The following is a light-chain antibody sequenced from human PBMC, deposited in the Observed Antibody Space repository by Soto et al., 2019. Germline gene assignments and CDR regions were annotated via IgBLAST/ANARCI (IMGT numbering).Light chain of an antibody. Sequence: QSALTQPPSASGSPGQSVTISCTGTSSDVGGYSYVSWYQQHPGKAPKVMIYEVSRRPSGVPDRFSGSKSGNTASLTVSRXQAEDEADYYCSSYGGSNNVVFGGGTKLTV. CDR3: SSYGGSNNVV. J-gene: IGLJ2*01. CDR1: SSDVGGYSY. V-gene: IGLV2-8*01. CDR2: EVS.